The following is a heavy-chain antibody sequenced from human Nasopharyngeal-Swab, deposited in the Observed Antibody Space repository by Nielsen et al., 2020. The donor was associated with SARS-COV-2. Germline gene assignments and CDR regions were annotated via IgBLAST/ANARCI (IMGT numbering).Heavy chain of an antibody. V-gene: IGHV4-39*07. CDR1: GGSINRGYHY. D-gene: IGHD3-22*01. J-gene: IGHJ3*02. CDR3: ARAVSSGYYYVHGAFDI. Sequence: GSLRLSCSVSGGSINRGYHYWGWNRQPPGKDLEWIGSIYYSGSAYYNPSLKSRVTISIDTSKNQFSLKMNSLNAADTAVYYCARAVSSGYYYVHGAFDIWGQGTEVTVSS. CDR2: IYYSGSA.